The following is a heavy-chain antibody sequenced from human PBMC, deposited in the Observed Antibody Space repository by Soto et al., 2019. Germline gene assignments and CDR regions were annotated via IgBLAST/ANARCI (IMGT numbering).Heavy chain of an antibody. CDR2: IIPIFGTA. D-gene: IGHD3-3*01. V-gene: IGHV1-69*13. CDR1: GGTFSSYA. CDR3: AREAGYDFWSGYNWFDP. Sequence: SVKVSCKASGGTFSSYAISWVRQAPGQGLEWMGGIIPIFGTANYAQKFQGRVTITADESTSTAYMELSSLRSEDTAVYYCAREAGYDFWSGYNWFDPWGQGTLVTVSS. J-gene: IGHJ5*02.